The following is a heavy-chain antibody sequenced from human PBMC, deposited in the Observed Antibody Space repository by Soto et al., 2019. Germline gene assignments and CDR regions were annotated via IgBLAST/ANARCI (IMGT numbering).Heavy chain of an antibody. V-gene: IGHV3-53*02. Sequence: EVQLVQTGGGLIKPGGSLSLSCAASGLTVSDKYMSWVRQAPEKGLEWVSLTYTGGNSYFADSVKGRFIVSRDISKNTLFLHMNSLAAEDTAVYYCAREGYAYGLDFWGQGSLVTVSS. CDR2: TYTGGNS. CDR1: GLTVSDKY. J-gene: IGHJ4*02. D-gene: IGHD3-10*01. CDR3: AREGYAYGLDF.